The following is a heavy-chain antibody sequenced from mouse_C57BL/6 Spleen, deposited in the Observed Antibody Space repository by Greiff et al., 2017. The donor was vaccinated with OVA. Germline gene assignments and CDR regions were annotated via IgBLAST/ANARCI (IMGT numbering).Heavy chain of an antibody. V-gene: IGHV3-1*01. CDR3: ARGLTGAPWFAY. CDR2: IRYSGST. Sequence: EVQLQESGPGMVKPSQSLSLTCTVTGYSFTSCYDCHWIRHLPGNKLEWMGFIRYSGSTNYNPSLKSRISITHDTSKSHFFLKLNSVTTEDTATYYYARGLTGAPWFAYWGQGTLVTVSA. CDR1: GYSFTSCYD. J-gene: IGHJ3*01. D-gene: IGHD4-1*01.